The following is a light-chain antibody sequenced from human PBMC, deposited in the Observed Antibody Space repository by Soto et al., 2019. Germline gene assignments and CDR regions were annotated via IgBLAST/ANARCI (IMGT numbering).Light chain of an antibody. CDR3: QQHYINPIT. J-gene: IGKJ5*01. V-gene: IGKV4-1*01. CDR1: QSVLYSAKNKNF. Sequence: DIVMTQSPDSLAVSLGERATIHCKSSQSVLYSAKNKNFLTWYQQKPGQPPKLLIYWASTRESGVPDRFTGSGSGTDFTFTINSLQAEDVAVYYCQQHYINPITFGQGTRLEI. CDR2: WAS.